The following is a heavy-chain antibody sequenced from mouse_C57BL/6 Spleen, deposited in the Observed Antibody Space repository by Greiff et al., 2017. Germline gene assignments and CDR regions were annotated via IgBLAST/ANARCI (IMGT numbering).Heavy chain of an antibody. CDR2: ILPGSGST. CDR3: AKGDSYFAMDY. Sequence: QVQLQQSGAELMKPGASVKLSCKATGYTFTGYWIAWVKQRPGHGLEWIGEILPGSGSTNYNEKFKGKATFTADTSSNTAYMQLSSLATEDSAIYYSAKGDSYFAMDYWGQGTSVTVSS. V-gene: IGHV1-9*01. CDR1: GYTFTGYW. J-gene: IGHJ4*01.